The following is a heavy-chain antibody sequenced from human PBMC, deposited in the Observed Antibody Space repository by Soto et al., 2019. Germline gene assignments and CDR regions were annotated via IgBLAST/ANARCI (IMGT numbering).Heavy chain of an antibody. J-gene: IGHJ4*02. CDR3: ARELGYYDFWSGYYHGDAFDY. Sequence: ASVKVSCKASGYTFTSYYMHWVRQAPGQGLEWMGIINPSGGSTSYAQKFQGRVTMTRDTSTSTVYMELSSLRSEDTAVYYCARELGYYDFWSGYYHGDAFDYWGQGTLVTVSS. D-gene: IGHD3-3*01. CDR1: GYTFTSYY. CDR2: INPSGGST. V-gene: IGHV1-46*01.